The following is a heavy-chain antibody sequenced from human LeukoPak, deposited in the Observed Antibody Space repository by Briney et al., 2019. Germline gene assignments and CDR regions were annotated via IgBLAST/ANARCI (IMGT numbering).Heavy chain of an antibody. J-gene: IGHJ4*02. D-gene: IGHD3-22*01. V-gene: IGHV3-53*01. CDR2: IYSGGST. CDR3: ASIPYYYDSSGYYAFDY. CDR1: GFTVSSNY. Sequence: GGSLRLSCAASGFTVSSNYMSWVRQAPGKGLEWVSVIYSGGSTCYADSVKGRFTISRDNSKNTLYLQMNSLRAEDTAVYYCASIPYYYDSSGYYAFDYWGQGTLVTVSS.